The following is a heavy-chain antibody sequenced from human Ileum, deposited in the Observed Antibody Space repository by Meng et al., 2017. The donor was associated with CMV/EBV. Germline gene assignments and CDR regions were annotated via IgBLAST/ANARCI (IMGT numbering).Heavy chain of an antibody. V-gene: IGHV4-61*01. CDR2: IYYSGST. Sequence: SVSSVSYYWSWIRQPPGKGLEWIGYIYYSGSTNYNPSLKSRVTISVDTSKNQFSLKLSSVTAADTAVYYCARVRGDFWSRYYNDWFDPWGQGTLVTVSS. J-gene: IGHJ5*02. CDR1: SVSSVSYY. CDR3: ARVRGDFWSRYYNDWFDP. D-gene: IGHD3-3*01.